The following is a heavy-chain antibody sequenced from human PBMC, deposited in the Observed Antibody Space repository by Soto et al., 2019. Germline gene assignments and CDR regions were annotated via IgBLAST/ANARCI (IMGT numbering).Heavy chain of an antibody. CDR2: ITSDTKTI. CDR3: ARSVEGHFDY. J-gene: IGHJ4*02. V-gene: IGHV3-48*02. CDR1: GFTFSVYS. D-gene: IGHD6-19*01. Sequence: VQLVESGGDLVQREGSLRLSCVASGFTFSVYSMNWVRQAPGKGLEWFSYITSDTKTIKYADSVKGRFTISRDNAKNSVYLQMNSLRDEDTAVYYCARSVEGHFDYWGQGTVVNVSS.